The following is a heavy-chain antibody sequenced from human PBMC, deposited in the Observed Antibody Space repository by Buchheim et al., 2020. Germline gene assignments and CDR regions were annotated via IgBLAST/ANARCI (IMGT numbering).Heavy chain of an antibody. D-gene: IGHD5-18*01. CDR3: ARVRVPGYSYDYGQDF. V-gene: IGHV1-3*01. Sequence: QVQLVQSGAELKKPGASVKISCKASGYTFSTHVLHWVRQAPGQRLEWMGWIKPDTAYTNFSPKFQGRVTMTRNTSVSTAYMELSSLTSEDTSVYCCARVRVPGYSYDYGQDFWGQGTL. J-gene: IGHJ4*02. CDR1: GYTFSTHV. CDR2: IKPDTAYT.